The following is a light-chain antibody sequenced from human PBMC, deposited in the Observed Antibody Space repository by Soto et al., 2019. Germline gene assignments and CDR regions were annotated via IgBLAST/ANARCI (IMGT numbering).Light chain of an antibody. Sequence: IVLMQSPDTLSLSPGERATLSCRASRSLSSDYLAWYQQKPGQAPRLLIFGASSRATGIPARFSGSGSGTEFNLTISSLQSEDFAVYFCQQYDDWLRLTVGGGTKVDIK. CDR1: RSLSSD. V-gene: IGKV3D-15*01. CDR3: QQYDDWLRLT. J-gene: IGKJ4*01. CDR2: GAS.